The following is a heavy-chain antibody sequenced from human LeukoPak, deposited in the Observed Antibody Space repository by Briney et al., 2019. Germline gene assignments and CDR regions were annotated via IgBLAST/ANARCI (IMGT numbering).Heavy chain of an antibody. V-gene: IGHV4-34*01. CDR1: GGSFSGYY. CDR2: INHSGST. CDR3: ARVNDSSGYYRYYFDY. J-gene: IGHJ4*02. D-gene: IGHD3-22*01. Sequence: SETLSLTCAVYGGSFSGYYWSWIRQPPGKGLEWIGEINHSGSTNYNPSLKSRVTISVDTSKNQFSLKLSSVTAADTAVYYCARVNDSSGYYRYYFDYWGQGTLVTVSS.